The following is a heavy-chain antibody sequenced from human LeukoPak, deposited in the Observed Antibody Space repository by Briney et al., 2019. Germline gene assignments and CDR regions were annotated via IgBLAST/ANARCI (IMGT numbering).Heavy chain of an antibody. V-gene: IGHV1-8*02. CDR3: ARGVGATPYYYYYMDV. J-gene: IGHJ6*03. CDR2: MNPNSGNT. D-gene: IGHD1-26*01. CDR1: GGTFSSYA. Sequence: ASVKVSCKASGGTFSSYAINWVRQATGQGLEWMGWMNPNSGNTGYAQKFQGRVTMTRNTSISTAYMELSSLRSEDTAVYYCARGVGATPYYYYYMDVWGKGTTVTVSS.